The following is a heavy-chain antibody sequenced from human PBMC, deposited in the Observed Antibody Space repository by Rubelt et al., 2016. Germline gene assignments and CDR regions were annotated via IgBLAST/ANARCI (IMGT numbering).Heavy chain of an antibody. CDR3: ARRSGSYHDY. CDR2: FYYRGVT. J-gene: IGHJ4*02. Sequence: QLQLQESGPGLVKPSEPLSLTCTVSAASISSSSYYWGWIRQPPGKGLEWIGMFYYRGVTNYNPSLRGRGTNSGDTSKNQFSLKLSSVTAADTAVYYCARRSGSYHDYWGQGTLVTVSS. D-gene: IGHD1-26*01. V-gene: IGHV4-39*07. CDR1: AASISSSSYY.